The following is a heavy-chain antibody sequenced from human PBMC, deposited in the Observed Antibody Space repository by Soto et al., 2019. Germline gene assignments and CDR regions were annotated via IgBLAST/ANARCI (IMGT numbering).Heavy chain of an antibody. J-gene: IGHJ5*02. CDR3: AGNTYYDFWSGYPLITTFDP. CDR1: GFTFSSYS. CDR2: ISSSSSTI. V-gene: IGHV3-48*01. Sequence: GGSLRLSCAASGFTFSSYSMNWVRQAPGKGLEWVSYISSSSSTIYYADSVKGRFTISRDNAKNSLYLQMNSLRAEDTAVYYCAGNTYYDFWSGYPLITTFDPWGQGTLVTVSS. D-gene: IGHD3-3*01.